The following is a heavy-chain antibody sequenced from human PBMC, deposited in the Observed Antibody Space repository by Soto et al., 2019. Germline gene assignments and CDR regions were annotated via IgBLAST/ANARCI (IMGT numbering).Heavy chain of an antibody. CDR1: GYTFTSYY. D-gene: IGHD3-22*01. CDR2: INPSGGST. J-gene: IGHJ6*02. Sequence: GPSVKVSCKASGYTFTSYYMHWVRQAPGQGLEWMGIINPSGGSTSYAQKFQGRVTMTRDTSTSTVYMELSSLRSEDTAVYYCARELYDSSGYYHGGMDVWGQGTTVTVS. V-gene: IGHV1-46*01. CDR3: ARELYDSSGYYHGGMDV.